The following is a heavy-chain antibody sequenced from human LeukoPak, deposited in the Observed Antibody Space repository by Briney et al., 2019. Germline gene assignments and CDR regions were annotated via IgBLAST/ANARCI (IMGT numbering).Heavy chain of an antibody. CDR3: ATVRSTTTWLVDY. CDR2: ISGSGGST. J-gene: IGHJ4*02. V-gene: IGHV3-23*01. D-gene: IGHD5/OR15-5a*01. Sequence: GGSLRLSCAASGFTFSTYGMSWVRQAPGKGLEWVSAISGSGGSTYYADSVKGRFTISRDNSRNTLYLQMNSLRAEDTSMYYCATVRSTTTWLVDYWGQGTLVTVSS. CDR1: GFTFSTYG.